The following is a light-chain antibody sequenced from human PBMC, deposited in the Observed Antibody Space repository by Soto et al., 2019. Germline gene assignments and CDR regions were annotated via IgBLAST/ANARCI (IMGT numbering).Light chain of an antibody. Sequence: SYELTQPPSVSVAPGQTARITCGGNNIGSNSVHWYQQEPRQAPVLVVYDDSDRPSGIPERFSGSNSGNTATLTISRVESGDEADYYCQVWDSTSDLLFGGGTKLTVL. J-gene: IGLJ2*01. V-gene: IGLV3-21*02. CDR3: QVWDSTSDLL. CDR2: DDS. CDR1: NIGSNS.